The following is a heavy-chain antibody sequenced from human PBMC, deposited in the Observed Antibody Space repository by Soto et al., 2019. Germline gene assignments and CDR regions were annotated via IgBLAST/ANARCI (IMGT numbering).Heavy chain of an antibody. CDR3: ARGVGSGSYYNQYNWFDP. V-gene: IGHV1-3*01. CDR2: INAGNGNT. D-gene: IGHD3-10*01. CDR1: GYTFISYA. J-gene: IGHJ5*02. Sequence: GASVKVSCKASGYTFISYAMHWVRQAPGQRLEWMGWINAGNGNTKYSQKVQGRVTMTTDTSTSTAYMELRSLRSDDTAVYYCARGVGSGSYYNQYNWFDPWGQGTLVTVSS.